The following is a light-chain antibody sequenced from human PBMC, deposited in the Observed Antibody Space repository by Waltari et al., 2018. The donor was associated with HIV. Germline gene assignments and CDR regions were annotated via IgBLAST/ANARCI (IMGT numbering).Light chain of an antibody. Sequence: EVVMTQSPAALSVSPGERATLSCRASQSVSTNLALYQQKSGQGPRLLIYGASTRATGIPARFSGSGSGTEFTLTISSLQSEDFAVYFCQQYDDWPPITFGQGTRLEIK. V-gene: IGKV3-15*01. CDR1: QSVSTN. J-gene: IGKJ5*01. CDR3: QQYDDWPPIT. CDR2: GAS.